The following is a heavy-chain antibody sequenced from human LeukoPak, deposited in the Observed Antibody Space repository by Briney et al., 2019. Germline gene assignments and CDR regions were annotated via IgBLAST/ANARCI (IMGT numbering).Heavy chain of an antibody. CDR2: INSDGSAT. CDR1: GFTFSSYS. CDR3: TRDHGLDV. V-gene: IGHV3-74*01. Sequence: GGSLRLSCAASGFTFSSYSMNWVRQAPGKGLMWVSQINSDGSATGCADPVKGRCTISRDNAKNMLYLEMNSLRVEDTAVYFCTRDHGLDVWGQGTTVTVSS. J-gene: IGHJ6*02.